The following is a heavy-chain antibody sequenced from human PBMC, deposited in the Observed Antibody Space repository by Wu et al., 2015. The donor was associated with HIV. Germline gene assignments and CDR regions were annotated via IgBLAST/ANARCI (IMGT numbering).Heavy chain of an antibody. V-gene: IGHV1-46*03. CDR2: INPSGGST. J-gene: IGHJ4*02. CDR1: GYTFTSYY. D-gene: IGHD3-22*01. Sequence: QVQLVQSGAEVKKPGASVKVSCKASGYTFTSYYMHWVRQAPGQGLEWMGIINPSGGSTSYAQKFQGRVTMTRDTSTSTVYMELSSLRSEDTAVYYCARVAGDYYDSTAFDYWGQGTLVTVSS. CDR3: ARVAGDYYDSTAFDY.